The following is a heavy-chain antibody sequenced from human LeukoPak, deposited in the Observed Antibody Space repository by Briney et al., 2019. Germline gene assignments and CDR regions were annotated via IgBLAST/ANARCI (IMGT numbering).Heavy chain of an antibody. V-gene: IGHV3-7*01. CDR1: GFTFSSYW. CDR2: IRQDGSEK. Sequence: GGSLRLSCAASGFTFSSYWMNWVRQAPGKGLEWVANIRQDGSEKYYVDSVKGRFTISRDNAKNSVYLQMNSLSAEDTAVYYCARIEQQLVPHPYYYYYGMDVWGQGTTVTVSS. CDR3: ARIEQQLVPHPYYYYYGMDV. J-gene: IGHJ6*02. D-gene: IGHD6-13*01.